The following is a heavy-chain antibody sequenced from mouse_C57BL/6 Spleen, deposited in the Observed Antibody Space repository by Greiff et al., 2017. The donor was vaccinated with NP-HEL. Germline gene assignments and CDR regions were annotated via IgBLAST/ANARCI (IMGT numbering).Heavy chain of an antibody. D-gene: IGHD4-1*01. Sequence: QVQLQQSGAELVRPGASVKLSCKASGYTFTDYYINWVKQRPGQGLEWIARIYPGSGNTYYNEKFKGKATLTAEKSSSTAYMQLSSLTSEDSAVSFCSSLEPVPDWGFAYWGQGTLVTVSA. CDR3: SSLEPVPDWGFAY. J-gene: IGHJ3*01. V-gene: IGHV1-76*01. CDR1: GYTFTDYY. CDR2: IYPGSGNT.